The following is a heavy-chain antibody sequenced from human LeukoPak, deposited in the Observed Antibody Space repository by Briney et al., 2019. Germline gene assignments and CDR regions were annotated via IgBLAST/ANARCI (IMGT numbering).Heavy chain of an antibody. CDR3: AKRRSYSGYDIGY. J-gene: IGHJ4*02. CDR1: GFTFSNYA. D-gene: IGHD5-12*01. V-gene: IGHV3-23*01. CDR2: ITATSDTT. Sequence: PGGSLRLSCAASGFTFSNYAMTWVRQAPGKGLEWVSAITATSDTTYYVDSVKGRFTISRDNSKDTLYLQMNSLRAEDTALYYCAKRRSYSGYDIGYWGQGTLVTVSS.